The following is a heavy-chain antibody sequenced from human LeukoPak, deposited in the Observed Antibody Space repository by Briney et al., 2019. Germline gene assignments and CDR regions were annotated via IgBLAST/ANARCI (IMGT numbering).Heavy chain of an antibody. CDR3: ARGSEGYYDSSGYGRYYFGY. D-gene: IGHD3-22*01. Sequence: SETLSLTCAVYGGSFSGYYWSWIRQPPGKGLEWIGEINHSGSTNYNPSLKSRVTISVDTSKNQFSLKLSSVTAADTAVYYCARGSEGYYDSSGYGRYYFGYWGQGTLVTVSS. V-gene: IGHV4-34*01. CDR1: GGSFSGYY. CDR2: INHSGST. J-gene: IGHJ4*02.